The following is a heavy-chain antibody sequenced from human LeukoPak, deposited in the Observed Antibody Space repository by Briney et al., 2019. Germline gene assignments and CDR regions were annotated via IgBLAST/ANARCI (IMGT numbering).Heavy chain of an antibody. Sequence: GGSLRLSCAASGFTFSSYWMHWVRQAPGKGLVWVSRIYSDGSSYTADSVKGRFTISRDNAKDTLYLQMNSLRVEDTAVYYCAKALWFGEFVAGTVYYHYGMDVWGQGTTVTVSS. V-gene: IGHV3-74*03. D-gene: IGHD3-10*01. CDR3: AKALWFGEFVAGTVYYHYGMDV. CDR2: IYSDGSSY. CDR1: GFTFSSYW. J-gene: IGHJ6*02.